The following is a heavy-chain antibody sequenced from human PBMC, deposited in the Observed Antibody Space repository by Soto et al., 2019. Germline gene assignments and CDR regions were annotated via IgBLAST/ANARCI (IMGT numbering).Heavy chain of an antibody. CDR2: IYYSGST. J-gene: IGHJ4*02. CDR3: ARLWGGFGGVIATGFANY. CDR1: GGSISSSSYY. D-gene: IGHD3-16*02. Sequence: QLQLQESGPGLVKPSETLSLTCTVSGGSISSSSYYWGWIRQPPGKGLEWIGSIYYSGSTYYNPPRKSRVTISVDTSKNQFSLKLSAVTAADTAVYYCARLWGGFGGVIATGFANYWGQGTLVTVSS. V-gene: IGHV4-39*01.